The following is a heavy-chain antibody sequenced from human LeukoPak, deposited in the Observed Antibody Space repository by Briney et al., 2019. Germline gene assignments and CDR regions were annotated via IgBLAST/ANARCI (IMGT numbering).Heavy chain of an antibody. Sequence: GGSLRLSCAASGFTFSSYGMHWVRQAPGKGLEWVSSISGSGSGGSTYYADSVKGRFTISRDNSKNTLYLQMNSLRAEDTAVYYCAKSGYNRFDYWGQGTLVTVSS. J-gene: IGHJ4*02. D-gene: IGHD5-24*01. V-gene: IGHV3-23*01. CDR1: GFTFSSYG. CDR2: ISGSGSGGST. CDR3: AKSGYNRFDY.